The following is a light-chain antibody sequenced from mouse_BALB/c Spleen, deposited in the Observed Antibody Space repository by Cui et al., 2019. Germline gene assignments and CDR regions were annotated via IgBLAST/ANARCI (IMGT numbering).Light chain of an antibody. CDR1: SSVSY. J-gene: IGKJ2*01. Sequence: QIVLTQSLAIMSASLGEEITLTCSASSSVSYMHWYQQKSSTSPKLLIYSTSNLASGVPSRFSGSGSGTFYSLTISSVEAEDAADYYCHQWSSYYTFGGGTKLEIK. V-gene: IGKV4-80*01. CDR3: HQWSSYYT. CDR2: STS.